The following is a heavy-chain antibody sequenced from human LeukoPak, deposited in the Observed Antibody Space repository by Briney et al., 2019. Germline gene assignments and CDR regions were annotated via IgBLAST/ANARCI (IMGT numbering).Heavy chain of an antibody. CDR2: IYYSGST. V-gene: IGHV4-31*03. Sequence: PSETLSLTCTVSGGSISSGGYYWSWIRQHPGKGLEWIGYIYYSGSTYYNPSLKSRVTISVDTSKNQFSLKLSSVTAADTAVYYCARDRVEMDTIYYYYYGMDVWGQGTTVTVSS. CDR1: GGSISSGGYY. D-gene: IGHD5-24*01. CDR3: ARDRVEMDTIYYYYYGMDV. J-gene: IGHJ6*02.